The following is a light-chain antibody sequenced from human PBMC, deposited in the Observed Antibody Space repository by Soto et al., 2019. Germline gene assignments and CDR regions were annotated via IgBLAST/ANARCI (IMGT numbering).Light chain of an antibody. CDR3: QTWGTGIQVI. V-gene: IGLV4-69*01. Sequence: QLVLTQSPSASASLGASVKLTCTLSSGHSTYAIAWHQQQPEKGPRYLRKLNSDGSHSKGDGIPDRFSGSSSGAERYLTISGLQSEDEADYYCQTWGTGIQVIFGGGTKLTVL. J-gene: IGLJ2*01. CDR2: LNSDGSH. CDR1: SGHSTYA.